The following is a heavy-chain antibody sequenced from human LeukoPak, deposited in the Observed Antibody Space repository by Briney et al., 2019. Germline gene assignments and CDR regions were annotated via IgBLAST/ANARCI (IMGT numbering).Heavy chain of an antibody. Sequence: GASVKVSCKASGGTFSSYAISWVRQAPGQGLEWMGRIIPILGIANYAQKFQGRVTITADKSTSTAYMELSSLRSEDTAVYYCARDSDNPSNSSGWYNWFDPWGQGTLVTVSS. J-gene: IGHJ5*02. CDR2: IIPILGIA. CDR3: ARDSDNPSNSSGWYNWFDP. CDR1: GGTFSSYA. V-gene: IGHV1-69*04. D-gene: IGHD6-19*01.